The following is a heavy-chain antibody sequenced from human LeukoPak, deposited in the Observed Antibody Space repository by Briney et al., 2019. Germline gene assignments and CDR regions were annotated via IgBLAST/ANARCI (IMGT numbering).Heavy chain of an antibody. CDR2: ISAYNGNT. D-gene: IGHD2-2*01. Sequence: ASVKVSCKASGYTFTSYGISWVRQAPGQGLEWMGWISAYNGNTNYAQKLQGRVTMTTDTSTSTAYMELRSLRSDDTAVYYCAREGRSDIVEVPAALDYWGQGTLVTVSS. V-gene: IGHV1-18*01. J-gene: IGHJ4*02. CDR1: GYTFTSYG. CDR3: AREGRSDIVEVPAALDY.